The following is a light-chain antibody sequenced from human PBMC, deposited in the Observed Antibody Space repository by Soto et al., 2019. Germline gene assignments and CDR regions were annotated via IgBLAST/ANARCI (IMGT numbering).Light chain of an antibody. CDR3: CSYAGISTRA. CDR2: DVN. CDR1: SSDVGGYYY. J-gene: IGLJ2*01. V-gene: IGLV2-11*01. Sequence: QSALTQPRSVSGSPGQSVTISCTGTSSDVGGYYYVSWYQQHPGKAPKLMIYDVNKRPSGVPDRFSGSKSGNTASLTVSGLQADDEADYYCCSYAGISTRAFGGGTKLTVL.